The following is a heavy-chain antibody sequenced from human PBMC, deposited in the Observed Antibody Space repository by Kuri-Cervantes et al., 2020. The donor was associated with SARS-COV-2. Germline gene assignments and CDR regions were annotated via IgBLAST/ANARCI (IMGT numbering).Heavy chain of an antibody. J-gene: IGHJ6*01. Sequence: GGSLRLSCAASGFTFSSYGMHRVRQAPGKGLEWVAVISYDGSNKYYADSVKGRFTISKDNSKNTLYLQMNSLRAEDTAVYYCAKDLLLYYNYYYGMDVWGQGTTVTVSS. CDR1: GFTFSSYG. CDR2: ISYDGSNK. D-gene: IGHD3-3*01. CDR3: AKDLLLYYNYYYGMDV. V-gene: IGHV3-30*18.